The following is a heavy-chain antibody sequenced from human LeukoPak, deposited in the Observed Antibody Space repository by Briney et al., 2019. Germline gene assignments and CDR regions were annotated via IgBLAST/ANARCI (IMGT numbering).Heavy chain of an antibody. CDR3: ARLHRPDYDFWSGYPFDR. D-gene: IGHD3-3*01. J-gene: IGHJ5*02. CDR2: MNPNSGNT. Sequence: ASVKVSCKASGYTFTSYDINWVRQATGQGLEWMGWMNPNSGNTGYAQKFQGRVTITRNTSISTAYMELSSLRSEDTAVYYCARLHRPDYDFWSGYPFDRWGQGTLVTVSS. V-gene: IGHV1-8*03. CDR1: GYTFTSYD.